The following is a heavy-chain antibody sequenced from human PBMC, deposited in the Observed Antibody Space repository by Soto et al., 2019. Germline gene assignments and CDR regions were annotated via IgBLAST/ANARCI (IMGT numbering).Heavy chain of an antibody. CDR2: ISYDGSNK. CDR1: GFTFSSYG. V-gene: IGHV3-30*18. J-gene: IGHJ6*02. D-gene: IGHD6-19*01. CDR3: VKDGSSGWPYYYDMDV. Sequence: QVQLVESGGGVVQPGGSLRLSCAASGFTFSSYGMHWVRQAPGKGLEWVAVISYDGSNKYYADSVKGRFTISRDNSKNTLYLQMSSLRAEDTAVYYCVKDGSSGWPYYYDMDVWGQGTTVTVSS.